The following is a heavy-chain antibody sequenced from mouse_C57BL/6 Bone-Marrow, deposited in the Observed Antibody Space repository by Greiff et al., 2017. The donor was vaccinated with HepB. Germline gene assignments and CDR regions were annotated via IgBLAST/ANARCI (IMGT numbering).Heavy chain of an antibody. Sequence: VQRVESGAELARPGASVKLSCKASGYTFTSYGISWVKQRTGQGLEWIGEIYPRSGNTYYNEKFKGKATLTADKSSSTAYMELRSLTSEDSAVYFCAREGYYDYDEGDYFDYWGQGTTLTVSS. CDR1: GYTFTSYG. D-gene: IGHD2-4*01. J-gene: IGHJ2*01. CDR2: IYPRSGNT. V-gene: IGHV1-81*01. CDR3: AREGYYDYDEGDYFDY.